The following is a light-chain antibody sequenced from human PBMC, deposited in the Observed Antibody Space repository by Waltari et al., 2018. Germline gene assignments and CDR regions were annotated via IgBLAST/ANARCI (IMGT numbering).Light chain of an antibody. Sequence: SYVLTQAPSLSMAPGKTASITCGANNIGDKNVNWYQQRPGLAPTLVIYDDTDRPPGIPERFSASNSRNTATLTISSVEAGDEADYYCQVWDNSNDQYVFGPGTKVSVL. CDR3: QVWDNSNDQYV. J-gene: IGLJ1*01. V-gene: IGLV3-21*04. CDR2: DDT. CDR1: NIGDKN.